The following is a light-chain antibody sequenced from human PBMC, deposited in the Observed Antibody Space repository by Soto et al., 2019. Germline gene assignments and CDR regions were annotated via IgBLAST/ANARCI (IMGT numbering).Light chain of an antibody. CDR2: SNN. V-gene: IGLV1-44*01. Sequence: QSVLTQPPSASGTPGQRGTISCSGSSSNIGSNTVNWYQQLPGTAPKLLIYSNNQRPSGVPDRFCGSRSGTPASLAISGLQSEDEADYYCAAWDDSLNGVVFGGGTKLTVL. J-gene: IGLJ2*01. CDR3: AAWDDSLNGVV. CDR1: SSNIGSNT.